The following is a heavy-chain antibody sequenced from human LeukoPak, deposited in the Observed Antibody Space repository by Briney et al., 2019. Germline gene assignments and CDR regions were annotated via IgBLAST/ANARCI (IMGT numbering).Heavy chain of an antibody. D-gene: IGHD3-22*01. CDR2: ISWNSGSI. CDR3: AKDNYYYDSSGYYYYFDY. J-gene: IGHJ4*02. V-gene: IGHV3-9*01. CDR1: GFTFDDYA. Sequence: GGSLRLSCAASGFTFDDYAMHWVRQAPGNGLEWVSGISWNSGSIGYADSVKGRFTISRDNAKNSLYLQMNSLRAEDTALYYCAKDNYYYDSSGYYYYFDYWGQGTLVTVPS.